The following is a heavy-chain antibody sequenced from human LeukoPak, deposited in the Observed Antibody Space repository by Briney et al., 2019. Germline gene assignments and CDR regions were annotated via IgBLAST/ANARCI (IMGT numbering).Heavy chain of an antibody. CDR3: AREDLGVIEEPGHFDY. J-gene: IGHJ4*02. V-gene: IGHV3-7*01. Sequence: GGSLRLSCAASGFTFSSYWMSWVRQAPGKGLEWVANIKQDGSEKYYVDSVKGRFTISRDNAKNSLYLQMNSLRAEDTAVYYCAREDLGVIEEPGHFDYWGREPWSPSPQ. CDR2: IKQDGSEK. D-gene: IGHD2/OR15-2a*01. CDR1: GFTFSSYW.